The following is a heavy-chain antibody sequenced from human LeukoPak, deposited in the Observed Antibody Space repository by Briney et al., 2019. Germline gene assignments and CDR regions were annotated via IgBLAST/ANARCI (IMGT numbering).Heavy chain of an antibody. J-gene: IGHJ3*02. CDR3: ARAPYRTSCYRCAFDI. CDR1: GYTFTSYG. Sequence: GASVKVSCKASGYTFTSYGISWVRQAPGQGLEWMGWISAYNGNTNYAQKLQGRVTMTTDTSTSTAYMELRSLRSDDTAVYYCARAPYRTSCYRCAFDIWGQGTMVTVSS. V-gene: IGHV1-18*01. CDR2: ISAYNGNT. D-gene: IGHD2-2*01.